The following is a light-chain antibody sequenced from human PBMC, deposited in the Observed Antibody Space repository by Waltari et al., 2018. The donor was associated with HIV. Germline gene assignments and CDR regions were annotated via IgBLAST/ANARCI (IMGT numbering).Light chain of an antibody. J-gene: IGKJ5*01. CDR3: QQYGSSPVT. Sequence: PGERATLSCGASQSVGSSCLAWFQQKPGLAPRLLIYDATKRAAGIPDKFSGSGSGTDFTLTISRLEPEDFAVYYCQQYGSSPVTFGQGTRLEI. V-gene: IGKV3D-20*01. CDR1: QSVGSSC. CDR2: DAT.